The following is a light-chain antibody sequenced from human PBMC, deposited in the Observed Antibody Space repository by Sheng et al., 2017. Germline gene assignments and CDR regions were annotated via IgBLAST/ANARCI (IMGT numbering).Light chain of an antibody. J-gene: IGKJ1*01. Sequence: DIQMTQSPSTLAASVGDRVTITCRASQNIDAWLAWYQQKPGKAPKFLIYKASSLQSGVPSRFSGSGFGTEFTLTISNLQPEDFATYYCLQASNYYFWTFGQGTKVE. CDR1: QNIDAW. CDR2: KAS. CDR3: LQASNYYFWT. V-gene: IGKV1-5*03.